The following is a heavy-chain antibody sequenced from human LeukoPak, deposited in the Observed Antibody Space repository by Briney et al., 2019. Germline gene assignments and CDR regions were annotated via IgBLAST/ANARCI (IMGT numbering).Heavy chain of an antibody. Sequence: GGSLRLSCAASGFTFSSYSMNWVRQAPGKGLEWVSSISSSSSYIYYADSVKGRFTVSRDNAKNSLYLQMNSLRAEDTAVYYCARGDITIFGVVIRHYFDYWGQGTLVTVSS. J-gene: IGHJ4*02. CDR1: GFTFSSYS. D-gene: IGHD3-3*01. CDR3: ARGDITIFGVVIRHYFDY. V-gene: IGHV3-21*01. CDR2: ISSSSSYI.